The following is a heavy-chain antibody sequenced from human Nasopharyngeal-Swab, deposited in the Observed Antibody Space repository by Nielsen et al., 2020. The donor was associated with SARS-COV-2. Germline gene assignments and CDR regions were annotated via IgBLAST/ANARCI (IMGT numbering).Heavy chain of an antibody. J-gene: IGHJ4*02. CDR1: GFTFSSYW. CDR3: AKDLPARTAVAGTDYFDY. Sequence: GGSLRLSCAASGFTFSSYWMSWVLQAPGTVLEWVANIKQDGSEKYYVDSVKGRFTISRDNAKNSLYLQMNSLRAEDTAVYYCAKDLPARTAVAGTDYFDYWGQGTLVTVSS. D-gene: IGHD6-19*01. CDR2: IKQDGSEK. V-gene: IGHV3-7*03.